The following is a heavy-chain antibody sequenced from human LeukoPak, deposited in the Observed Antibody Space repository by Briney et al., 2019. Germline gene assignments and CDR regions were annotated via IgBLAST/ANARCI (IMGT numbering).Heavy chain of an antibody. J-gene: IGHJ6*02. CDR2: INPSGGST. Sequence: ASVKVSCKASGYTFTSYYMHWVRQAPGQGLEWMGIINPSGGSTNYAQKFQGRVTITADESTSTAYMELSSLRSEDTAVYYCASGVAVAGTKGSPYYYYGMDVWGQGTTVTVSS. D-gene: IGHD6-19*01. CDR3: ASGVAVAGTKGSPYYYYGMDV. V-gene: IGHV1-46*01. CDR1: GYTFTSYY.